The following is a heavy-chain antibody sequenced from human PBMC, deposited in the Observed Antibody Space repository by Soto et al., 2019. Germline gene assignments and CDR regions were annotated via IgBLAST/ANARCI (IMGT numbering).Heavy chain of an antibody. J-gene: IGHJ4*02. CDR2: ISDIAYT. CDR1: GGPIPYIKPPY. D-gene: IGHD3-22*01. Sequence: SATLSLTCTKNGGPIPYIKPPYCTWFRLPPGKGLEWIGYISDIAYTSYNPSLKGRVTISVDTSKNQFSLKLSSVTAADTAVYYCARGSYYYDSSGYYHYWGQG. V-gene: IGHV4-59*08. CDR3: ARGSYYYDSSGYYHY.